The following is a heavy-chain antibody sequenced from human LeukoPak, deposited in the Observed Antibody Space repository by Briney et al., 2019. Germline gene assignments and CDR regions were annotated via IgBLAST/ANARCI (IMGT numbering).Heavy chain of an antibody. J-gene: IGHJ3*02. CDR2: IYYSGST. Sequence: SETLSLTCTVSGGSISSYYWSWIRQPPGKGLEWIGYIYYSGSTNYNPSLKSRVTISVDTSKNQFSLKLSSVTAADTAVYYCARPYGSGSYFYAFDIWGQGTMVTVSS. D-gene: IGHD3-10*01. CDR1: GGSISSYY. V-gene: IGHV4-59*01. CDR3: ARPYGSGSYFYAFDI.